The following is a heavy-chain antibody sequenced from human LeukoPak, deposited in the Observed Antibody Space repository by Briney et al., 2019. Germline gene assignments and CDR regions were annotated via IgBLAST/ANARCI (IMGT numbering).Heavy chain of an antibody. CDR3: ARENSGYDPRL. CDR2: ISSSSSYI. V-gene: IGHV3-21*01. J-gene: IGHJ2*01. Sequence: GGSLRLSCAASGFTFSSSSMIWVRQAPGKGLEWVSSISSSSSYIYYADSVKGRFTISRDNAKNSLYLQMNSLRAEDTAVYYCARENSGYDPRLGGRGTLVTVS. CDR1: GFTFSSSS. D-gene: IGHD5-12*01.